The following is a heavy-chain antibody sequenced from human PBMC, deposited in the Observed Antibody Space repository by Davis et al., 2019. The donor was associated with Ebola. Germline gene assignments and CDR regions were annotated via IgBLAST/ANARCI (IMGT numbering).Heavy chain of an antibody. CDR2: IYYSGST. CDR1: GGSFSGYY. J-gene: IGHJ3*02. CDR3: ARLAVAGDDAFDI. D-gene: IGHD6-19*01. V-gene: IGHV4-59*01. Sequence: PSETLSLTCAVYGGSFSGYYWSWIRQPPGKGLEWIGYIYYSGSTNYNPSLKSRVTISVDTSKNQFSLKLSSVTAADTAVYYCARLAVAGDDAFDIWGQGTMVTVSS.